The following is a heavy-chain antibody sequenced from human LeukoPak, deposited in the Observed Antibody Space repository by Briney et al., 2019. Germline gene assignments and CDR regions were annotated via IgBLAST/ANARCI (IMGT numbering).Heavy chain of an antibody. Sequence: SETLSLTCAVYGGSFSGYYWSWIRQHPGKGLEWIGYIYYSGSTYYNPSLKSRVTISVDTSKNQFSLKLSSVTAADTAVYYCARDRLTSGMDVWGQGTTVTVSS. V-gene: IGHV4-31*11. CDR2: IYYSGST. J-gene: IGHJ6*02. CDR3: ARDRLTSGMDV. CDR1: GGSFSGYY.